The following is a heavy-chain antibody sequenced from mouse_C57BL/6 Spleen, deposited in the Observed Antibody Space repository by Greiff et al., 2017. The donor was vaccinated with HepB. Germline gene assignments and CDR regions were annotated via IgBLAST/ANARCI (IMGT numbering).Heavy chain of an antibody. CDR1: GFSLSTSGMG. V-gene: IGHV8-12*01. J-gene: IGHJ1*03. Sequence: ESGPGILQSSQTLSLTCSFSGFSLSTSGMGVSWIRQPSGKGLEWLAHIYWDDDKRYNPSLKSRLTISKDTSRNQVFLKITSVDTADTATYYCARSYYYGSREGYFDVWGTGTTVTVSS. CDR2: IYWDDDK. CDR3: ARSYYYGSREGYFDV. D-gene: IGHD1-1*01.